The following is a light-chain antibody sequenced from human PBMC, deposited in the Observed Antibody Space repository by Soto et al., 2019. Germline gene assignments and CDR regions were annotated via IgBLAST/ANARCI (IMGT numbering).Light chain of an antibody. CDR3: QQYNSYPIT. CDR2: KAS. CDR1: QSISSL. J-gene: IGKJ4*01. V-gene: IGKV1-5*03. Sequence: DIQMTQSPSTLSASVGDRVTITCWASQSISSLLAWFQQKPGKAPNLLIYKASSLESGVPSRFSGSGSGTEFTLTISSLQPEDFATYYCQQYNSYPITFGGGTKVEIK.